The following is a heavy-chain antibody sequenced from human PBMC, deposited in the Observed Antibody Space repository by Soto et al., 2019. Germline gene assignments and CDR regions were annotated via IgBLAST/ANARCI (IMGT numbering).Heavy chain of an antibody. Sequence: PETLSLTCTVSGGSISSYYWSWIRQPPGKGLEWIGYIYYSGSTNYNPSLKSRVTISVDTSKNQFSLKLNSMTAADTAVYYCARHNYGSGSTYFDYWGQGTLVTVS. CDR1: GGSISSYY. CDR3: ARHNYGSGSTYFDY. D-gene: IGHD3-10*01. CDR2: IYYSGST. J-gene: IGHJ4*02. V-gene: IGHV4-59*08.